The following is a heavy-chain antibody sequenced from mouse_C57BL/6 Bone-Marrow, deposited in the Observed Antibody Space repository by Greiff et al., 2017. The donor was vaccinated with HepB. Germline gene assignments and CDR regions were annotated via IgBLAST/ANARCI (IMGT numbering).Heavy chain of an antibody. CDR3: TRERIYYYVSSYWYFDV. Sequence: EVKLVESGEGLVKPGGSLKLSCAASGFTFSSYAMSWVRQTPEKRLEWVAYISSGGDYIYYADTVKGRFTISRDNARNTLYLQMSRLKSEDTAMYYCTRERIYYYVSSYWYFDVWGTGTTVTVSS. J-gene: IGHJ1*03. D-gene: IGHD1-1*01. CDR1: GFTFSSYA. CDR2: ISSGGDYI. V-gene: IGHV5-9-1*02.